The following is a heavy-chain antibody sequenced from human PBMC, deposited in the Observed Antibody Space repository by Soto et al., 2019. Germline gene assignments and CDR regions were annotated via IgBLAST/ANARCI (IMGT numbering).Heavy chain of an antibody. CDR1: GASFSDHY. CDR2: IHHTGGT. V-gene: IGHV4-34*01. CDR3: ARVVPGTSGSYYQCHFDY. J-gene: IGHJ4*02. Sequence: QVQLQQWGAGLLKASETLSLTCGVYGASFSDHYWTWIRQAPGGGLHWIGEIHHTGGTKSNPALKSRVTISIDTSKNQFSLKLSSVTAADTAVYYYARVVPGTSGSYYQCHFDYWGQGTLVTVSS. D-gene: IGHD3-10*01.